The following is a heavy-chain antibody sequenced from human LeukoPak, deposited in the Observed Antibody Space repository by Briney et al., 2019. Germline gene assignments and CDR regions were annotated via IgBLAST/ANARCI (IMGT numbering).Heavy chain of an antibody. Sequence: PSETLSLTCTVSGASISSYYWSWIRQPAGKGLEWIGRIYVSGSTTYNPSLESRVTMSLDTSKNQISLKVSSVTAADTAVYYCARDSGTTGEVKFDPWGRGTLVTVSS. V-gene: IGHV4-4*07. CDR3: ARDSGTTGEVKFDP. CDR2: IYVSGST. J-gene: IGHJ5*02. CDR1: GASISSYY. D-gene: IGHD1-7*01.